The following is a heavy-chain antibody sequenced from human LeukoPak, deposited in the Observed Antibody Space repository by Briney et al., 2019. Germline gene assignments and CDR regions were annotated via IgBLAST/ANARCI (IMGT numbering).Heavy chain of an antibody. CDR3: ARREVLDGFDF. J-gene: IGHJ3*01. Sequence: GESLKISCKASGYRFTNYWIGWVRQMPGKGLEWMGIIYPGDSEIRYSPSFQGQVTISADKSINTAYLQWSSLKASDTAMYYCARREVLDGFDFWGQGTMVTVSS. CDR1: GYRFTNYW. D-gene: IGHD2/OR15-2a*01. V-gene: IGHV5-51*01. CDR2: IYPGDSEI.